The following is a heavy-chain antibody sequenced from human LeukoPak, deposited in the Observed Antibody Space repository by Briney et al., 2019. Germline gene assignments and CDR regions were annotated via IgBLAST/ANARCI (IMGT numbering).Heavy chain of an antibody. D-gene: IGHD3-16*01. J-gene: IGHJ4*02. CDR1: GFTFSSYS. CDR3: ARDRVGEIDY. Sequence: GGSLRLSCAASGFTFSSYSMNWVRQAPGKGLEWVSSISGSNSYIYYADSMKGRFTISRDNAKNSLYLQMNSLRAEDTAVYYCARDRVGEIDYWGQGTLVTVSS. V-gene: IGHV3-21*01. CDR2: ISGSNSYI.